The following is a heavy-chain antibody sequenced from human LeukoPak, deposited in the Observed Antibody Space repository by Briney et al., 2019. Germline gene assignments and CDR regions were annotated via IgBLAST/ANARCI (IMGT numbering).Heavy chain of an antibody. J-gene: IGHJ3*02. D-gene: IGHD2-15*01. V-gene: IGHV3-23*01. CDR2: ISGSGGST. CDR3: ANPILPEVVVAVSDAFDI. CDR1: GFTFSSYA. Sequence: HPGGSLRLSXAASGFTFSSYAMSWVRQTPGKGLEWLSAISGSGGSTYYADSVKGRFTISRDNSKNTLYLQMNSLRAEDTAVYYCANPILPEVVVAVSDAFDIWGQGTMVTVSS.